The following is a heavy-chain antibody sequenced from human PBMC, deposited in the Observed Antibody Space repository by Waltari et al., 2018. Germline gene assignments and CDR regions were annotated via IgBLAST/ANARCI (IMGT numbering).Heavy chain of an antibody. V-gene: IGHV7-4-1*02. D-gene: IGHD3-10*01. CDR2: INTNTGNP. J-gene: IGHJ3*02. CDR3: ARALVGKTPWFGEEGRAFDI. Sequence: QVQLVQSGSELKKPGASVKVSCKASGYTFTSYAMNWVRQAPGQGLEWMGWINTNTGNPTYAQGFTGRFVFSLDTPVSTAYLQISSLKAEDTAVYYCARALVGKTPWFGEEGRAFDIWGQGTMVTVSS. CDR1: GYTFTSYA.